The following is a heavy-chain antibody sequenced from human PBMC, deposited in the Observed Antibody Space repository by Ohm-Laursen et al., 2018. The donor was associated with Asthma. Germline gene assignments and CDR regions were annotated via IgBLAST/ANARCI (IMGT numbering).Heavy chain of an antibody. J-gene: IGHJ6*02. CDR3: ARVLAARPSLYYYYYGMDV. Sequence: ASVKVSCKASGYTFTSYAMHWVRQAPGQRLEWMGWINAGNGNTKYSQKFQGRVTITRDTSASTAYMELSSLRSEDTAVYYCARVLAARPSLYYYYYGMDVWGQGTTVTVSS. CDR2: INAGNGNT. V-gene: IGHV1-3*01. D-gene: IGHD6-6*01. CDR1: GYTFTSYA.